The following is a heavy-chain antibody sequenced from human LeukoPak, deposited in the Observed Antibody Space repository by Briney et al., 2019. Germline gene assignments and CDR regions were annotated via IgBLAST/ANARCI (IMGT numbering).Heavy chain of an antibody. CDR1: RFIFIDFW. J-gene: IGHJ4*02. D-gene: IGHD7-27*01. Sequence: PGGSLTLSCAASRFIFIDFWVHWVRQVPGKGLVWVAHIDHDGSGTSYGDSVKGRFTISRDNAKNTLYLQMNSLRAEDTAVYYCAKADAPGDPWGSFDYWGQGTLVTVSS. V-gene: IGHV3-74*01. CDR3: AKADAPGDPWGSFDY. CDR2: IDHDGSGT.